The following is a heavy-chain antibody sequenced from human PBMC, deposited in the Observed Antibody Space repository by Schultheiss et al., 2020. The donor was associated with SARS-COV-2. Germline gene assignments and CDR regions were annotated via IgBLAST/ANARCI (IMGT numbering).Heavy chain of an antibody. J-gene: IGHJ4*02. V-gene: IGHV3-11*01. CDR2: ISSSGSTI. CDR1: GFTVSSNY. CDR3: AKGGYYYDSSGYYPY. Sequence: GGSLRLSCAASGFTVSSNYMSWVRQAPGKGLEWVSYISSSGSTIYYADSVKGRFTISRDNAKNSLYLQMNSLRAEDTAVYYCAKGGYYYDSSGYYPYWGQGTLVTVSS. D-gene: IGHD3-22*01.